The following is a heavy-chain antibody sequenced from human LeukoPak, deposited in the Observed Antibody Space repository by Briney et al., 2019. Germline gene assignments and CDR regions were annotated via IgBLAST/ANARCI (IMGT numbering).Heavy chain of an antibody. D-gene: IGHD1-26*01. CDR3: AKDRLGALLYFDS. V-gene: IGHV3-23*01. CDR1: GFTFSSYA. J-gene: IGHJ4*02. Sequence: GGSLRLSCAASGFTFSSYAMSWVRQAPGKGLEWVSAISGSGGSTYYADSVKGRFTISRDNSMNTLYLQMNSLRAEDTAVYSCAKDRLGALLYFDSWGQGTLVTVSS. CDR2: ISGSGGST.